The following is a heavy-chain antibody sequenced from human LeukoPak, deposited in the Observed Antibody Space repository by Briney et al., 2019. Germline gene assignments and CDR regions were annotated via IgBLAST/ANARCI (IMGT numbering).Heavy chain of an antibody. V-gene: IGHV4-39*01. Sequence: PSETLSLTCTVSDDSIRTNTYYWGWIRQPPGKGLGWIGSIYYSGNTYYNLSLKSRVTISVDTSKKQFSLKLSSVTAADTAVYYCARLSPFGYYDSSGYPFDYWGQGTLVTVSS. CDR3: ARLSPFGYYDSSGYPFDY. CDR1: DDSIRTNTYY. J-gene: IGHJ4*02. D-gene: IGHD3-22*01. CDR2: IYYSGNT.